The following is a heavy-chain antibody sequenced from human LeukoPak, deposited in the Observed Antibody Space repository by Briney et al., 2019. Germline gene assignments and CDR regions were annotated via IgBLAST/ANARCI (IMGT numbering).Heavy chain of an antibody. J-gene: IGHJ4*02. Sequence: GGSLRLSCAASGFTFDDYAMHWVRQAPGKGLEWVSGISWNSGNIGYADSVKGRFTISRDNAKNSLYLQMNSLRAEDTALYYCRATYYYGSGSYYNREYWGQGTLVTVSS. V-gene: IGHV3-9*01. CDR2: ISWNSGNI. CDR3: RATYYYGSGSYYNREY. D-gene: IGHD3-10*01. CDR1: GFTFDDYA.